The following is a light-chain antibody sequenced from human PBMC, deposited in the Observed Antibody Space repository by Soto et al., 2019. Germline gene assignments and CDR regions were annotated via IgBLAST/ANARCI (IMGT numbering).Light chain of an antibody. J-gene: IGLJ1*01. CDR3: SSYAGSNNYV. V-gene: IGLV2-8*01. CDR2: EVS. CDR1: SSDVGGYNY. Sequence: QSALTQPPSASGSPGQSVTISCTGTSSDVGGYNYVSWYQQHPGKAPKLMIYEVSKRPSGVPDRFSGSKSGNTASLTVSGLKAEDEAEYCCSSYAGSNNYVYVTGTKVTVL.